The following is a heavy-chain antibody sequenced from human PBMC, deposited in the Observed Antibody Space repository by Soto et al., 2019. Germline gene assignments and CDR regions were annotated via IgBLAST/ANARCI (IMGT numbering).Heavy chain of an antibody. CDR2: INHSGST. D-gene: IGHD2-2*01. CDR1: GGSFSGYY. V-gene: IGHV4-34*01. CDR3: ARGSGYCSSTSCYEYFQH. J-gene: IGHJ1*01. Sequence: QVQLQQWGAGLLKPSETLSLTCAVYGGSFSGYYWSWIRQPPGKGLEWIGEINHSGSTNYNPSLKSRVTISVDTSKNQFSLKLSSVTAADTAVYYCARGSGYCSSTSCYEYFQHWGQGTLATVSS.